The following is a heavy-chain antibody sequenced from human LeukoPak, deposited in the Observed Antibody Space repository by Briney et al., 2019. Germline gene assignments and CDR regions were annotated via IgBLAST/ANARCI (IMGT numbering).Heavy chain of an antibody. Sequence: SETLSLTCTVSDGSISSGGYYWSWIRQPPGKGLEWIGYIYHSGSTYYNPSLKSRVTISVDRSKNQFSLKLSSVTAADTAVYYCARVTGALSYMDVWGKGTTVTVSS. CDR1: DGSISSGGYY. D-gene: IGHD7-27*01. V-gene: IGHV4-30-2*01. CDR2: IYHSGST. CDR3: ARVTGALSYMDV. J-gene: IGHJ6*03.